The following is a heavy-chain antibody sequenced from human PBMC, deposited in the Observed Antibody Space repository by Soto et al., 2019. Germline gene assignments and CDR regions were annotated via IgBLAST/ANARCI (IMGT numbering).Heavy chain of an antibody. J-gene: IGHJ6*02. CDR1: GGTFSSYA. CDR2: IVPIFGTA. Sequence: QVQLVQSGAEVKKPGSSVKVSCKASGGTFSSYAINWVRQAPGQGLEWMGGIVPIFGTADYAQKFQGRVTITADQSTSTAYMELSSLRSEDTAVYYCAQCLLGVNYYYGMDVWGQGTTVTVSS. CDR3: AQCLLGVNYYYGMDV. V-gene: IGHV1-69*12. D-gene: IGHD3-16*01.